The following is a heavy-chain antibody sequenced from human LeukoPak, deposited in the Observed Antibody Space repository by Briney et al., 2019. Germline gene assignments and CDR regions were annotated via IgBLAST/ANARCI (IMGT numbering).Heavy chain of an antibody. J-gene: IGHJ4*02. CDR2: SYSGGDT. V-gene: IGHV3-53*01. CDR3: ARSPVLDRNDWSFAD. D-gene: IGHD1-1*01. CDR1: GFTVSRNY. Sequence: GGSLRLSCAASGFTVSRNYMSWVRQAPGKGLEWVSVSYSGGDTYYPDSVKGRFTVSRDNPKNTVYLQMNSLRAEDTAVYFCARSPVLDRNDWSFADWGQGPLVTVSS.